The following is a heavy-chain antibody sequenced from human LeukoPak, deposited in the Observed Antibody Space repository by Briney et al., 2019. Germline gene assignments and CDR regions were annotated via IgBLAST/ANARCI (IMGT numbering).Heavy chain of an antibody. J-gene: IGHJ1*01. CDR1: GYSFTNYW. CDR2: IYPGDSDT. CDR3: ARGFGSTWLEY. Sequence: GESLKISCKGSGYSFTNYWIGWVRQMPGKALEWMGIIYPGDSDTRYSPSFQGQVTISADKSLTTAYLQWSSLKASDTAMYYCARGFGSTWLEYWGQGTLVTVSS. V-gene: IGHV5-51*01. D-gene: IGHD6-13*01.